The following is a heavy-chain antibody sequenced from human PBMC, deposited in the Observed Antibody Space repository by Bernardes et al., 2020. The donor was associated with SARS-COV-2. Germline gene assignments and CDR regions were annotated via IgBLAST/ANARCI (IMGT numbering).Heavy chain of an antibody. V-gene: IGHV3-21*01. CDR1: GFTFSSYS. CDR3: ARVGVFLRYISRGINAFDI. Sequence: GGSLRLSCAASGFTFSSYSMNWVRQAPGKGLEWVSSISSSSSYIYYADSVKGRFTISRDNAKNSLYLQMNSLRAEDTAVYYCARVGVFLRYISRGINAFDIWGQGTMVTVAS. CDR2: ISSSSSYI. D-gene: IGHD1-20*01. J-gene: IGHJ3*02.